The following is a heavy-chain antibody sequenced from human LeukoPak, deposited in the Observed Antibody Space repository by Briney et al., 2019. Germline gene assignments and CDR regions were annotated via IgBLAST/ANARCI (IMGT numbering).Heavy chain of an antibody. J-gene: IGHJ4*02. CDR3: AKEMAGKLLLYY. D-gene: IGHD1-26*01. Sequence: PGGSLRLSCAAFGFSFNNYGMHWVRQAQGKGLEWVAFIRSDGSHKYYADSVKGRFSISRDNSKNALYLQMSRVRDEATAVYYTAKEMAGKLLLYYWGQGTLVTVSS. CDR1: GFSFNNYG. CDR2: IRSDGSHK. V-gene: IGHV3-30*02.